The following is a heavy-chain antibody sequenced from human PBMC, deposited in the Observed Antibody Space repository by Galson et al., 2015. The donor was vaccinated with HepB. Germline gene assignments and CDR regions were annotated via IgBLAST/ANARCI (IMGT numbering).Heavy chain of an antibody. CDR1: GFAFRRLG. CDR3: ARFPSIYQWLAP. J-gene: IGHJ4*02. V-gene: IGHV3-23*01. Sequence: LRLSCATSGFAFRRLGMTWVRQAAGKGLECVAAISMSGGSTDYADSVKGRSTIYRDNSKNTLYLQMNSLRVEDTAVYYCARFPSIYQWLAPWGQGTLVTVSS. D-gene: IGHD6-19*01. CDR2: ISMSGGST.